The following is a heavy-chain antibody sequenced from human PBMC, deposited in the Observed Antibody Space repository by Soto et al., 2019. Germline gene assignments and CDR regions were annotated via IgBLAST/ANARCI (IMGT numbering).Heavy chain of an antibody. CDR2: IYASGSP. Sequence: QVQLQESGPGLVKPSGTLSLTCNVSGGSISTYYWNWIRQPAGKGLEWIGRIYASGSPNYNPSLTSRVIMSVDTSKNQFSLTMSSVTAADTAMYYCARSAVPRGGWFRPWGQGILVTVSP. CDR3: ARSAVPRGGWFRP. D-gene: IGHD2-15*01. V-gene: IGHV4-4*07. J-gene: IGHJ5*02. CDR1: GGSISTYY.